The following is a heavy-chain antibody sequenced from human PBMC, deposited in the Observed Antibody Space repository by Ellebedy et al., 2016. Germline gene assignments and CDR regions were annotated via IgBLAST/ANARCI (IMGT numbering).Heavy chain of an antibody. CDR1: GGSISSSRYY. Sequence: SETLSLSCTVSGGSISSSRYYWGWIRHPPGKGLEWIGCIYYSGSNYYNPSLKSRVTISVDTSKNQLSLKLSSVTAAETAVYYCAGSDQEGYWYFDLWGRGTLVTVSS. J-gene: IGHJ2*01. CDR2: IYYSGSN. V-gene: IGHV4-39*01. CDR3: AGSDQEGYWYFDL.